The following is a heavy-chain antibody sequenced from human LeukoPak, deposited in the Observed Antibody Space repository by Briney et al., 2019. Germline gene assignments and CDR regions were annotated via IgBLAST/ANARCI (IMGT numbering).Heavy chain of an antibody. CDR3: AKGTTGDAFDI. Sequence: GRSLRLSCAASGFTFDDYAMHWVRQAPGKGLEWVSGISWNSGSIGYADSVKGRFTISRDNAKNSLYLQMNSLRAEDMALYYCAKGTTGDAFDIWGQGTMVTVSS. J-gene: IGHJ3*02. D-gene: IGHD1-7*01. V-gene: IGHV3-9*03. CDR1: GFTFDDYA. CDR2: ISWNSGSI.